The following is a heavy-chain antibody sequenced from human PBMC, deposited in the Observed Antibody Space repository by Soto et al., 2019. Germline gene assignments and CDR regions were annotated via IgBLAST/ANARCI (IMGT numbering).Heavy chain of an antibody. D-gene: IGHD6-13*01. CDR3: ATVSGSWSEPYFDY. CDR2: FDPEDGET. Sequence: ASVKVSCKVSGYTLTELSMHWVRQAPGKGLEWMGGFDPEDGETIYAQKFQGRVTMTEDTSTDTAYMELSSLRSEDTAVYYCATVSGSWSEPYFDYWGQGTLVTSPQ. J-gene: IGHJ4*02. V-gene: IGHV1-24*01. CDR1: GYTLTELS.